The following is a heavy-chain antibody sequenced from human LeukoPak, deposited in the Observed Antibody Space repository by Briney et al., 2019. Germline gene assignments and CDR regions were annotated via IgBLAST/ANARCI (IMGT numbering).Heavy chain of an antibody. J-gene: IGHJ5*02. V-gene: IGHV1-18*01. Sequence: ASVKVSCKASGYTFTTYGISWVRQAPGQGLVWMGWISVYNGNTNYAQKFQGRVTMTTDTSTSTAYMELRSLRSDDTAVYYCARGRWLDWFDPWGQGTLVTVSS. CDR2: ISVYNGNT. D-gene: IGHD4-23*01. CDR1: GYTFTTYG. CDR3: ARGRWLDWFDP.